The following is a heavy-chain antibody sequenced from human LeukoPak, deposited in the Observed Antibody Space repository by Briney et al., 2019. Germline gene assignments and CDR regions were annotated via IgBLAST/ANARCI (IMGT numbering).Heavy chain of an antibody. V-gene: IGHV1-2*02. D-gene: IGHD7-27*01. CDR1: GYTFTDYY. J-gene: IGHJ6*02. Sequence: ASVKVSCKTSGYTFTDYYMHWVRQAPGQGLEWMGWINPDSGGTNNAQKFQGRVTMTRDTSISTAYMELSRLRSDDTAIYSCARGNWGSYYYYGMDVWGQGTTVTVSS. CDR2: INPDSGGT. CDR3: ARGNWGSYYYYGMDV.